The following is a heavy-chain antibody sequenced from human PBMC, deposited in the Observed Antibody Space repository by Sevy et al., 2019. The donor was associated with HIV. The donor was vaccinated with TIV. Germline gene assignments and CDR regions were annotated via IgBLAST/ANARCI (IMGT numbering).Heavy chain of an antibody. V-gene: IGHV3-7*01. CDR3: ASRLSGIVARQDYFDY. CDR1: GFTFSSYW. CDR2: IKQDGSEK. Sequence: GGSLRLSCAASGFTFSSYWMSWVRQAPGKGLEWVANIKQDGSEKYYVDFVKGRFTISSDNAKNSLYLQMNSLRVEDTAVYYCASRLSGIVARQDYFDYWGQGTLVTVSS. D-gene: IGHD6-6*01. J-gene: IGHJ4*02.